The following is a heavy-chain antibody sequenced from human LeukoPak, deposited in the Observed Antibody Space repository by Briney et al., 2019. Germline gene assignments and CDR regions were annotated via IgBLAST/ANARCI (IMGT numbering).Heavy chain of an antibody. CDR2: ISGSGAGT. D-gene: IGHD6-13*01. J-gene: IGHJ4*02. CDR1: GFTFNNQA. V-gene: IGHV3-23*01. CDR3: AKGKCSSNWYLDY. Sequence: GGSMRFCCAASGFTFNNQAMSWVRQAPGKVLEWVSSISGSGAGTSYADSVRGRFTISRDNSKNTAYLRMNSLKAEDTAVYYCAKGKCSSNWYLDYWGQGTLVTVSS.